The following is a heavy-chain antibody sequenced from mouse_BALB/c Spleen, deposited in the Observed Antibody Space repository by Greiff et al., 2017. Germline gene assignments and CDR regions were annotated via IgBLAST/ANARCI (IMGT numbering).Heavy chain of an antibody. J-gene: IGHJ4*01. V-gene: IGHV1-7*01. CDR2: INPSTGYT. CDR1: GYTFTSYW. CDR3: ARPDDAMDY. Sequence: VQLVESGAELAKPGASVKMSCKASGYTFTSYWMHWVKQRPGQGLEWIGYINPSTGYTEYNQKFKDKATLTADKSSSTAYMQLSSLTSEDSAVYYCARPDDAMDYWGQGTSVTVSS.